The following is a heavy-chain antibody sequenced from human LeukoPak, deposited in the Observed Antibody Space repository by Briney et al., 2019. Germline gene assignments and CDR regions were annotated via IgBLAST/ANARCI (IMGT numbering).Heavy chain of an antibody. Sequence: GGSLRLSCAASGFTFSSYAMSWVRQAPGKGLEWVSAISGSGGSTYYADSVKGRFTISRDNSKNTLYLQMNSLRAEDTAVYYCAKPPALVPAAPYYYYYMDVWGKGTTVTVSS. CDR1: GFTFSSYA. CDR2: ISGSGGST. J-gene: IGHJ6*03. D-gene: IGHD2-2*01. CDR3: AKPPALVPAAPYYYYYMDV. V-gene: IGHV3-23*01.